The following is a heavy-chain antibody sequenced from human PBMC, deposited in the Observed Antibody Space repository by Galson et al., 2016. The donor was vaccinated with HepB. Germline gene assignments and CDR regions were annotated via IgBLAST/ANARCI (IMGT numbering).Heavy chain of an antibody. D-gene: IGHD2-2*01. CDR1: GFTFINSA. J-gene: IGHJ4*02. CDR3: AKCRSSDSTSCPNY. V-gene: IGHV3-23*01. CDR2: ISGSGGST. Sequence: SLRLSCAASGFTFINSAMSWVRQAPGKGLEWVSSISGSGGSTYYADSVKGRFTISRDNSKNTLYLQMNSLRAEDTALYFCAKCRSSDSTSCPNYWGQGTLVTVSS.